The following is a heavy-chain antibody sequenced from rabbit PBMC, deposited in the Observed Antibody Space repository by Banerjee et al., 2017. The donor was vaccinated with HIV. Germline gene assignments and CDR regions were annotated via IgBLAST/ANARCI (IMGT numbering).Heavy chain of an antibody. CDR2: IYSGDGST. Sequence: QEQLVESGGGLVQPEGSLTLTCKASGSDISSNAMCWVRQAPGKGLELIACIYSGDGSTYYASWVNGRFSISKTSSTTVTLQMTSLTAADTATYFCARDFSLWGPGTLVTVS. V-gene: IGHV1S47*01. CDR3: ARDFSL. CDR1: GSDISSNA. J-gene: IGHJ4*01.